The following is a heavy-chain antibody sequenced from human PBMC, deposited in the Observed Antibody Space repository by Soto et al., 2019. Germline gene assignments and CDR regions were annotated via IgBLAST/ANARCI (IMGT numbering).Heavy chain of an antibody. CDR2: IDPSDSYT. D-gene: IGHD6-6*01. V-gene: IGHV5-10-1*01. CDR1: GYSFTSYW. Sequence: GESLKISCQGSGYSFTSYWISWVRQMPGKGLEWMGRIDPSDSYTNYSPSFQGHVTISADESISTAYLQWSSLKASDTAMYYCVIAARSYFDYWGQGTLVTVSS. CDR3: VIAARSYFDY. J-gene: IGHJ4*02.